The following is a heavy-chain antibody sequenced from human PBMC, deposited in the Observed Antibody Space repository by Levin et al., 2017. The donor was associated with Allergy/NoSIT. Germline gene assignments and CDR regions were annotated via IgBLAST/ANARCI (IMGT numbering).Heavy chain of an antibody. CDR3: ARGPYLLRGVNDMDV. CDR2: MRPNNGDA. J-gene: IGHJ6*02. CDR1: GYTFTNYD. D-gene: IGHD3-10*01. V-gene: IGHV1-8*01. Sequence: GESLKISCKASGYTFTNYDIYWVRQAPGQGLEWVGWMRPNNGDAGYAGELWGRASMTRDTSINTAYMELRSLRLEDTAVYYCARGPYLLRGVNDMDVWGQGTTVTVSS.